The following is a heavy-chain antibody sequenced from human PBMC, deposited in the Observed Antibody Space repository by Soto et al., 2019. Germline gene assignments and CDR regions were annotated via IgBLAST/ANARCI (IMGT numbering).Heavy chain of an antibody. Sequence: EVQLVESGGGLVQPGGSLRLSCVASGFTFSSHWMNWVRQVPGKGLEWVANIKEDGTEINYVDSVKGRFAISRDNAKNLLYLQMNSLRVDDTAVYRCVWSSGWTGDYWGQGILVTVSS. CDR1: GFTFSSHW. D-gene: IGHD3-10*01. V-gene: IGHV3-7*04. J-gene: IGHJ4*02. CDR2: IKEDGTEI. CDR3: VWSSGWTGDY.